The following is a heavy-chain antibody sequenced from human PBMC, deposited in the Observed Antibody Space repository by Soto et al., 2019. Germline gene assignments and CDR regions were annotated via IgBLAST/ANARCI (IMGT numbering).Heavy chain of an antibody. D-gene: IGHD1-26*01. CDR3: AQGGAIGPSYYYYYGMDV. CDR2: ISGSGGST. CDR1: GFTFSSYA. Sequence: PGGSLRLSXAASGFTFSSYAMSWVRQAPGKGLEWVSAISGSGGSTYYADSVKGRFTISRDNSKNTLYLQMNSLRAEDTAVYYCAQGGAIGPSYYYYYGMDVWGQGTTVTVSS. V-gene: IGHV3-23*01. J-gene: IGHJ6*02.